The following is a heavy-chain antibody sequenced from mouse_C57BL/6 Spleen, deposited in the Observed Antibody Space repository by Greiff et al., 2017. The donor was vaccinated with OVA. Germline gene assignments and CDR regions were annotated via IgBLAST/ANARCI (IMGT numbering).Heavy chain of an antibody. CDR2: IDPSDSYT. V-gene: IGHV1-59*01. Sequence: QVQLQQPGAELVRPGTSVKLSCKASGYTFTSYWMHWVKQRPGQGLEWIGVIDPSDSYTNYNQKFKGKATLTVDTSSSTAYMQLSSLTSEDSAVYYCARAYDYSYAMDYWGQGTSVTVSS. CDR3: ARAYDYSYAMDY. J-gene: IGHJ4*01. CDR1: GYTFTSYW. D-gene: IGHD2-4*01.